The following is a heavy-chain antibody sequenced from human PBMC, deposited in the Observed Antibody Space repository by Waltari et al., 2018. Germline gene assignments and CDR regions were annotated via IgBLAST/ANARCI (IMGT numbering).Heavy chain of an antibody. V-gene: IGHV3-23*01. CDR3: GTCEGAGYNVDYFDY. CDR1: GLTFGSHA. CDR2: ITGSGSRT. J-gene: IGHJ4*02. D-gene: IGHD3-9*01. Sequence: EVVFLESGGGLVQPGGSLRLSCAASGLTFGSHAMSWVRQTPGKGLEWVSGITGSGSRTYYADSVKGRFTISMDNSKNTLFLQMNSLRAEDTAVYYCGTCEGAGYNVDYFDYWGQGTLVTVSS.